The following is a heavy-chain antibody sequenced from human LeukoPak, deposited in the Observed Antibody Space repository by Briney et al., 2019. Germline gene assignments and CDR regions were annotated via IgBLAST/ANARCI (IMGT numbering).Heavy chain of an antibody. Sequence: SETLSLTCTVSGGSISSSSYYWGWIRQPPGKGLERIGSIYYSGSTNYNPSLKSRVTISVDTSKNQFSLKLSSVTAADTAVYYCARGRHRLIGAFDIWGQGTMVTVSS. D-gene: IGHD3-16*02. CDR1: GGSISSSSYY. V-gene: IGHV4-39*07. CDR2: IYYSGST. J-gene: IGHJ3*02. CDR3: ARGRHRLIGAFDI.